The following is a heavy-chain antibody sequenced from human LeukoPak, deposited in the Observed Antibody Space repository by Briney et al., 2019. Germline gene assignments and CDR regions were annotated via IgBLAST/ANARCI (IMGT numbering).Heavy chain of an antibody. CDR2: IFPIFATA. J-gene: IGHJ4*02. V-gene: IGHV1-69*13. Sequence: SVKVSCKASGGTFSSYAISWVRQAPEQGLEWMGRIFPIFATADYAQKFQGRVTITADESTSTAYMELSSLRSEDTAVHYCARESGSYEAYFDYWGQGTLVTVSS. D-gene: IGHD1-26*01. CDR1: GGTFSSYA. CDR3: ARESGSYEAYFDY.